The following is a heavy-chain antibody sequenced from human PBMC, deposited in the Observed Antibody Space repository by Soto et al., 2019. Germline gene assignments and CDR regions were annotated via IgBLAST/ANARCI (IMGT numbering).Heavy chain of an antibody. J-gene: IGHJ2*01. Sequence: QVQLVQSGAEVKKPGSSVKVSCKASGGTFSSYAISWVRQAPGQGLEWMGGIIPIFGTANYAQKFQGRVTXXAXEXXSTAYMELSSLRSEDTAVYYCARSITGTTGWYFDLWGRGTLVTVSS. CDR2: IIPIFGTA. CDR3: ARSITGTTGWYFDL. V-gene: IGHV1-69*12. D-gene: IGHD1-7*01. CDR1: GGTFSSYA.